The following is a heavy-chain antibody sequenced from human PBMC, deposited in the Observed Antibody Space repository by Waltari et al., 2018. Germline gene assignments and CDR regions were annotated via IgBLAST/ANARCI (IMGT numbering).Heavy chain of an antibody. V-gene: IGHV3-48*01. CDR3: VRDHAYAFDF. CDR2: ISTCSSPT. CDR1: GFTFSAYT. Sequence: EVQLVESGGDLVQPGGSLRLSCSASGFTFSAYTMTWVRQAPGKGLELVSYISTCSSPTNDADSVKGRFTISRDNAKNSLYLQMSSLRAEDTALYYCVRDHAYAFDFWGQGTMVTVPS. J-gene: IGHJ3*01.